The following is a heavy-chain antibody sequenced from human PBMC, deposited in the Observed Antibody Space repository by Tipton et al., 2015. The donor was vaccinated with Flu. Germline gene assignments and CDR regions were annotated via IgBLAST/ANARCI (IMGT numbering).Heavy chain of an antibody. CDR3: AREGGSVSLDY. J-gene: IGHJ4*02. CDR2: SNLSGSA. V-gene: IGHV4-34*01. Sequence: TLSLTCAVHGESLNNYYWTWIRQSPGKRLEWIGESNLSGSASYNPSLRSRVTMSVDTSKNQFSLKLISVTAADTAVYYCAREGGSVSLDYWGQGILVTVSS. D-gene: IGHD1-26*01. CDR1: GESLNNYY.